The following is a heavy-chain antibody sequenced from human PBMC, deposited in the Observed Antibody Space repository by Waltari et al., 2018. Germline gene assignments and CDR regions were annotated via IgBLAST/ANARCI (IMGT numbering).Heavy chain of an antibody. CDR3: VVMGGGSCESGFAY. Sequence: QVHLVESGGGVVKPGGSLRLAWAASGLISRDHYLRWIRQVPGKGLGWLSYISTSGSTIYDADSVKGRFTISRDNTKNSLYLQMNSLRGDDSALYYCVVMGGGSCESGFAYWGQGILVNVSS. D-gene: IGHD2-15*01. CDR2: ISTSGSTI. J-gene: IGHJ4*02. V-gene: IGHV3-11*01. CDR1: GLISRDHY.